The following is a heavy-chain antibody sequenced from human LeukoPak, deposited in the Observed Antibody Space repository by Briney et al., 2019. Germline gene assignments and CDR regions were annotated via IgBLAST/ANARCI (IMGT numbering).Heavy chain of an antibody. Sequence: GGSLRLSCAASGFTFSDYYMSWIRQAPGKGLEWVSYISSSSSYTNYADSVKGRFTISRDNAKSSLYLQMNSLRAEGTAVYYCARDSPSDFWSRYNWFDPWGQGTLVTVSS. J-gene: IGHJ5*02. V-gene: IGHV3-11*06. CDR2: ISSSSSYT. CDR1: GFTFSDYY. D-gene: IGHD3-3*01. CDR3: ARDSPSDFWSRYNWFDP.